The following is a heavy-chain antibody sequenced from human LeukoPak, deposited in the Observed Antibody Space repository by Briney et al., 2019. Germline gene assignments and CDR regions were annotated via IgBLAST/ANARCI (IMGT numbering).Heavy chain of an antibody. J-gene: IGHJ5*02. V-gene: IGHV1-2*02. CDR1: GYKFTAYY. D-gene: IGHD6-19*01. CDR3: ARVWDASGWSNWFDP. CDR2: GNPDSCDT. Sequence: ASVKVSCKSSGYKFTAYYIHWMRQAPGQGLEWMGWGNPDSCDTNCTQKYQGRLTLTRDTSVTTVYMELSSLTSDDTAVYYCARVWDASGWSNWFDPWGQGTLVTVSS.